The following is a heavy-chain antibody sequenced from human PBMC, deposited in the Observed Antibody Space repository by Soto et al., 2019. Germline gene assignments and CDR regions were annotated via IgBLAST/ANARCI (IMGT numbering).Heavy chain of an antibody. CDR3: AKDLVSRYDILPAYPRFDN. J-gene: IGHJ4*02. D-gene: IGHD3-9*01. CDR2: FSGSGGST. V-gene: IGHV3-23*01. CDR1: GFTFSSYA. Sequence: SLRLSCAASGFTFSSYAMSWVRQAPGKGLEWVSGFSGSGGSTYYADSVKGRFTISRDNSKNTLYLQMNTLRVEDTAVYHCAKDLVSRYDILPAYPRFDNWGQGPLVTVSS.